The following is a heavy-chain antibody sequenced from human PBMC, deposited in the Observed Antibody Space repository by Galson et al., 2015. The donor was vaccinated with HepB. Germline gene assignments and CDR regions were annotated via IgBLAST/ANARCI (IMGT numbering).Heavy chain of an antibody. CDR2: ISDSGGNT. Sequence: SLRLSCAASGFTFSSYAMSWVRQAPGKGLEWVSTISDSGGNTDYADSVKGRFIISRDNSKNTLYLQMNSLRVEDTAIYYCAKRGVSSSNDYWGQGTLVTVSS. CDR3: AKRGVSSSNDY. CDR1: GFTFSSYA. J-gene: IGHJ4*02. V-gene: IGHV3-23*01. D-gene: IGHD6-13*01.